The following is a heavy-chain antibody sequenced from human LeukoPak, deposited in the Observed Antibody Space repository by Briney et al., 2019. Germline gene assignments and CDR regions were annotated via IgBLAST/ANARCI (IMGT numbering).Heavy chain of an antibody. CDR2: ISGSGDST. CDR1: GFTFSSYG. J-gene: IGHJ4*02. CDR3: ASGKYSSSWYLYDY. Sequence: GGTLRLSCAASGFTFSSYGMSWVRQAPGKGLEWVSAISGSGDSTYYADSVKGRFTISRDNSKNTLYLQMNSLRAEDTAVYYCASGKYSSSWYLYDYWGQGTLVTVSS. D-gene: IGHD6-13*01. V-gene: IGHV3-23*01.